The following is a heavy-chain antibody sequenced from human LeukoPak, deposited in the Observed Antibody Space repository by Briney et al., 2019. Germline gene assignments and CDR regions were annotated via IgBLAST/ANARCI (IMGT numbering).Heavy chain of an antibody. CDR3: ARGALYYYDSSGYYNAEYFQH. D-gene: IGHD3-22*01. V-gene: IGHV4-59*01. CDR2: IYHTGST. J-gene: IGHJ1*01. CDR1: GGSINGYY. Sequence: SETLSLTCTVSGGSINGYYWSWIRQPPGKGLEWIGYIYHTGSTDYNPSLKSRVTISVDTSKKQFSLKLSSVTAADTAVYYCARGALYYYDSSGYYNAEYFQHWGQGTLVTVSS.